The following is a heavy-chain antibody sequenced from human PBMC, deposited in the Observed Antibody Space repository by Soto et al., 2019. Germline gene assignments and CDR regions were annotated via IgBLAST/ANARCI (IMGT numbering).Heavy chain of an antibody. V-gene: IGHV3-9*01. J-gene: IGHJ4*02. Sequence: EVQLLESGGGLVQPGGSLRLSCAASGFTFSSYAMTWVRQAPGKGLKWVSGINWNSGSIGYADSVKGRFTISRDNAKNSLYLQMNSLRTEDTALYYCAKGYNYDRSGNPDYWGQGTLVTVSS. CDR2: INWNSGSI. CDR3: AKGYNYDRSGNPDY. D-gene: IGHD3-22*01. CDR1: GFTFSSYA.